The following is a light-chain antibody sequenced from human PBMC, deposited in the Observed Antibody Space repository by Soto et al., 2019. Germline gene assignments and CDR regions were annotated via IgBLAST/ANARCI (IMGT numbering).Light chain of an antibody. CDR3: QQYGSSPRGT. J-gene: IGKJ1*01. V-gene: IGKV3-20*01. Sequence: EIVLTQSPGTLSLSPGERATLSCRASQSVSSSYLAWYQQKPGQAPRLLIYGASSRATGIPDRFSGSGSGNDVTLTISRLEPEDFAVYYGQQYGSSPRGTFGQGTKVEIK. CDR2: GAS. CDR1: QSVSSSY.